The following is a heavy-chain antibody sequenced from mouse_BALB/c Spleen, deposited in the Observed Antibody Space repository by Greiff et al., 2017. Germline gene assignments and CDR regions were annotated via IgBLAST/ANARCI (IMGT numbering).Heavy chain of an antibody. CDR1: GFAFSSYD. CDR2: ISSGGGST. J-gene: IGHJ3*01. Sequence: EVQLVESGGGLVKPGGSLKLSCAASGFAFSSYDMSWVRQTPEKRLEWVAYISSGGGSTYYPDTVKGRFTISRDNAKNTLYLQMSSLKSEDTAMYYCARHYDYDGTWFAYWGQGTLVTVSA. V-gene: IGHV5-12-1*01. CDR3: ARHYDYDGTWFAY. D-gene: IGHD2-4*01.